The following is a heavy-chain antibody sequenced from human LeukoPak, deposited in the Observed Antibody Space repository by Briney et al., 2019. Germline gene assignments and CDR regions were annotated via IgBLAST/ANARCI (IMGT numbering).Heavy chain of an antibody. CDR2: IYPGDSDT. CDR1: EYSFPNYW. D-gene: IGHD6-13*01. Sequence: KNGESLKISCKGSEYSFPNYWIGWVRQMPGKGLEWMGIIYPGDSDTRYSPSFQGQVTISADKSISTAYLQWSSLKASDTAIYYCARSYSSSWSGFDPWGQGTLVTVSS. CDR3: ARSYSSSWSGFDP. V-gene: IGHV5-51*01. J-gene: IGHJ5*02.